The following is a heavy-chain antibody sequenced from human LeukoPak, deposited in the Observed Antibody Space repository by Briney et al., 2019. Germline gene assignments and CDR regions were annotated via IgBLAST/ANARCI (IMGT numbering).Heavy chain of an antibody. Sequence: PGGSLRLSCGASGFTFDTYSMNWVRQAPGKGLEWVSCISSSGYNIYYADSVKGRFTISRDNGKESLFLQMNSLRSEDTAVYFCVRESGIRFDYWGQGTLVTVSS. CDR1: GFTFDTYS. V-gene: IGHV3-21*01. J-gene: IGHJ4*02. CDR3: VRESGIRFDY. D-gene: IGHD3-10*01. CDR2: ISSSGYNI.